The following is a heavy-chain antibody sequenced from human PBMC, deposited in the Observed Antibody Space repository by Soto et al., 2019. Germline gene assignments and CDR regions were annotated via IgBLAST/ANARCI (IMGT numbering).Heavy chain of an antibody. J-gene: IGHJ4*02. CDR2: IYHSGST. V-gene: IGHV4-4*02. CDR1: SGSISSSNW. CDR3: ARVRYCSGGSCYRGRFFDY. Sequence: SETLSLTCAVSSGSISSSNWWSWVRQPPGKGLEWIGEIYHSGSTNYNPSLKSRVTISVDKSKNQFSLKLSSVTAADTAVYYCARVRYCSGGSCYRGRFFDYWGQGTLVTVSS. D-gene: IGHD2-15*01.